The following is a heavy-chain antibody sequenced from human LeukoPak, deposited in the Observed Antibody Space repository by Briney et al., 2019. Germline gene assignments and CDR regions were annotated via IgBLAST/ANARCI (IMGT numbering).Heavy chain of an antibody. D-gene: IGHD6-13*01. Sequence: GGSLRLSCAASGFPFSSFEMNWVRQAPGKGLEWVSAISSSGFSTYYTDSVRGRFTISRDNSRNTLFLQMSGLRDEDMAVYYCAKGGSGIAQAADFDYWGQGTLVTVSS. CDR3: AKGGSGIAQAADFDY. J-gene: IGHJ4*02. CDR1: GFPFSSFE. CDR2: ISSSGFST. V-gene: IGHV3-23*01.